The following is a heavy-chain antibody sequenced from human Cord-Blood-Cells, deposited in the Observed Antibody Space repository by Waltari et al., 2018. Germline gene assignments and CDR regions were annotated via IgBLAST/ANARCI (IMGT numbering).Heavy chain of an antibody. J-gene: IGHJ4*02. D-gene: IGHD2-2*01. Sequence: EVQLVESGGGLVKPGGSLRLSCAASGFTFSSYSMNWVRQAPGKGLEWVSSISSSSSYIYYAESGKGRFTISRDNAKNSLYLQMNSRRAEDTAVYYCARGGGYCSSTSCYYFDYWGQGTLVTVSS. CDR2: ISSSSSYI. CDR1: GFTFSSYS. CDR3: ARGGGYCSSTSCYYFDY. V-gene: IGHV3-21*01.